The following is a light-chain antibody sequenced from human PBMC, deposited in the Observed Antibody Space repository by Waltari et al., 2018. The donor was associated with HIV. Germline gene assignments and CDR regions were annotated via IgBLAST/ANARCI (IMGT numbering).Light chain of an antibody. CDR3: YSAADNMGV. CDR1: VLAKSY. CDR2: KDN. J-gene: IGLJ3*02. V-gene: IGLV3-27*01. Sequence: SDELTQPSSVSVSPGQTTRITCSGDVLAKSYARWFQQKPGQAPVVMIYKDNERPSGIPERFSGSSSGTTVTLTISGAQIEDEADYYCYSAADNMGVFGGGTKLTVL.